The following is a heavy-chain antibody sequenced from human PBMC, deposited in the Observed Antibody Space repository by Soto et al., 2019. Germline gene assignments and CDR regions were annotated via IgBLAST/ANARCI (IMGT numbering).Heavy chain of an antibody. V-gene: IGHV4-31*02. CDR3: ARAVSMVRGVIGWYFDY. D-gene: IGHD3-10*01. CDR1: DGSIINLGCY. CDR2: IYYSGST. Sequence: TVSDGSIINLGCYRSINHQHPGKGLEWIGYIYYSGSTYYNPSLKSRVTISVDTSKNQFSLKLSSVTAADTAVYYCARAVSMVRGVIGWYFDYWGQGTLVTVSS. J-gene: IGHJ4*02.